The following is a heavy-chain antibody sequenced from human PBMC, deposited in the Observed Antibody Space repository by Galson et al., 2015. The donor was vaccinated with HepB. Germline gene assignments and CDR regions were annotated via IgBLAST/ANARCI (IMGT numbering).Heavy chain of an antibody. V-gene: IGHV3-53*01. CDR3: ARDPVPSNGITV. D-gene: IGHD2-2*01. CDR1: GFTVSSDY. Sequence: SLRLSCAASGFTVSSDYMHWVRQAPGKGLEWVSVIYGNGTTYYADSVKGRFTISRDNSKNTLYLQMNSLRVEDTDVYYCARDPVPSNGITVWGQGTTVTVSS. J-gene: IGHJ6*02. CDR2: IYGNGTT.